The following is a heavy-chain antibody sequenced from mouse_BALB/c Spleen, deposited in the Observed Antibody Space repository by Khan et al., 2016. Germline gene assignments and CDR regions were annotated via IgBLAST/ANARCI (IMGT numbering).Heavy chain of an antibody. D-gene: IGHD1-3*01. CDR3: ARLEDI. J-gene: IGHJ2*01. V-gene: IGHV2-9*02. CDR1: GVSLTSYG. Sequence: VQLQESGPGLVAPSQSLSITCTVSGVSLTSYGVHWVRQPPGKGLEWLGEIWAGGSTNYNSALMSRLSISKDNSKSQVFAKMNSLQTDDTAVYYCARLEDIWGQGTTLTVSS. CDR2: IWAGGST.